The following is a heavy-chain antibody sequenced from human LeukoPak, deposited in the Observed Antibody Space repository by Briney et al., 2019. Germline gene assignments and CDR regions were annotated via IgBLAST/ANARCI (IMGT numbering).Heavy chain of an antibody. CDR3: ARAPTVSSSWYPLGRNDAFDI. D-gene: IGHD6-13*01. J-gene: IGHJ3*02. CDR1: GFTFSSYS. Sequence: GGSLRLSCAASGFTFSSYSMNWVRQAPGKGLEWVSSISSSSSYIYYADSVKGRFTISRDNAKNSLYLQMNSLRAEDTAVYYCARAPTVSSSWYPLGRNDAFDIWGQGTMVTVSS. V-gene: IGHV3-21*01. CDR2: ISSSSSYI.